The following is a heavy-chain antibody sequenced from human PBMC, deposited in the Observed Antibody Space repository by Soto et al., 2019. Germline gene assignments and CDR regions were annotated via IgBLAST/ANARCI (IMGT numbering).Heavy chain of an antibody. J-gene: IGHJ4*02. D-gene: IGHD1-7*01. V-gene: IGHV3-30*18. CDR1: GFNFDNYG. Sequence: VGSLRLSCQASGFNFDNYGMHWVRQAPGKGLEWVAVITYDGSNKYYADSVKGRFTISRDNSKNTLSLHLNTLKPEDTAVYHCAKDRVGGTFYTPLGFWGQGTLVTVS. CDR3: AKDRVGGTFYTPLGF. CDR2: ITYDGSNK.